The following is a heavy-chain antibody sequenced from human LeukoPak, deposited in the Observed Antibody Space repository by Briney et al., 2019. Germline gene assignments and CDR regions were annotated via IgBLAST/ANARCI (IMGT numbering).Heavy chain of an antibody. Sequence: GGSLRLSCAVSGFTLSTYSMDWVRQAPGKGLEWVSYISSSSNIIYYAVSVKGRFTISRDNAKNSLSLQMNSLRDEDTAVYYCASYNWNDGFFDYWGQGTLVTVSS. CDR2: ISSSSNII. CDR3: ASYNWNDGFFDY. J-gene: IGHJ4*02. D-gene: IGHD1-20*01. CDR1: GFTLSTYS. V-gene: IGHV3-48*02.